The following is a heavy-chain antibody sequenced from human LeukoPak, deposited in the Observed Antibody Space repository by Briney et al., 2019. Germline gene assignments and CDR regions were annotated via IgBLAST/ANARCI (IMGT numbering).Heavy chain of an antibody. D-gene: IGHD3-22*01. V-gene: IGHV3-23*01. Sequence: GGSLRLSFAASEFTFTSIARSWFRQPPGKGLERSSAIRVRGGSTYYADSVKGRFTISRDNSKNTLYPQMNSLRAEDTAVYYCAKEMRYYDSSGYSQYYFDYWGQGTLVTVSS. J-gene: IGHJ4*02. CDR1: EFTFTSIA. CDR2: IRVRGGST. CDR3: AKEMRYYDSSGYSQYYFDY.